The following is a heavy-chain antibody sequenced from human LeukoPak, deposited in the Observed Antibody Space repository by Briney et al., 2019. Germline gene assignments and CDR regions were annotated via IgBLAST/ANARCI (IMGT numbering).Heavy chain of an antibody. Sequence: PGGSLRLSCAESGFTFDDYAMHWVRQAPGKGLEWVSLISGDGGSTYYADSVKGRFTISRDNSKNSLYLQMNSLRTEDTALYYCAKDRGGCSGGSCWDAFDIWGQGTMVTVSS. CDR2: ISGDGGST. CDR1: GFTFDDYA. J-gene: IGHJ3*02. D-gene: IGHD2-15*01. V-gene: IGHV3-43*02. CDR3: AKDRGGCSGGSCWDAFDI.